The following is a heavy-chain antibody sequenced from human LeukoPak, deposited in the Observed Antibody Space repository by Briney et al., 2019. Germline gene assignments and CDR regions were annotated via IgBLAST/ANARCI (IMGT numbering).Heavy chain of an antibody. D-gene: IGHD6-13*01. J-gene: IGHJ6*02. CDR3: ARIQEDSSSWSPYYYYYGMDV. Sequence: SETLSLTCTVSGGSISSGGYYWGWIRQHPGKGLEWIGHIYYSGSTYYNPSLKSRVTISVDTSKNQFSLKLSSVTAADTAVYYCARIQEDSSSWSPYYYYYGMDVWGQGTTVTVSS. V-gene: IGHV4-31*03. CDR2: IYYSGST. CDR1: GGSISSGGYY.